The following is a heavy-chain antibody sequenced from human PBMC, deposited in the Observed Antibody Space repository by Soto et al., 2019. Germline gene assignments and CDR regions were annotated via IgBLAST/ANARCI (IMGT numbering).Heavy chain of an antibody. CDR3: ARVGCSGGSCYGGFGP. J-gene: IGHJ5*02. D-gene: IGHD2-15*01. CDR2: MTYKGGV. Sequence: QVQLQESGPGLVTPSQTLSLTCTVSGASITSGDFYWSWIRQQPGKGLEWIGYMTYKGGVSYNPSLRSRLRMSVDRSKNQLSLTLTSVTAADTAMYYCARVGCSGGSCYGGFGPWGRGTLVTVSS. V-gene: IGHV4-31*03. CDR1: GASITSGDFY.